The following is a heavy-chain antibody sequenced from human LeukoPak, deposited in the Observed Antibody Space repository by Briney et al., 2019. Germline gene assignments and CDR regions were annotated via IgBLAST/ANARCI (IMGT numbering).Heavy chain of an antibody. CDR2: ISNSGGDT. D-gene: IGHD3-9*01. CDR1: GFTLSTYA. J-gene: IGHJ4*02. CDR3: ARSAINNFDF. Sequence: GGSLRLPCAASGFTLSTYAMNWARQAPGKGLEWVSSISNSGGDTFCADSMKGRFAISRDNSKNTLYLQMNSLRAEDTAVYYCARSAINNFDFWGQGTLVAVSS. V-gene: IGHV3-23*01.